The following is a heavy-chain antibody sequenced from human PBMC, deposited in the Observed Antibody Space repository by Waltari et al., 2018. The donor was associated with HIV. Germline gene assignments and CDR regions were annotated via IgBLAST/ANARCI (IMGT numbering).Heavy chain of an antibody. D-gene: IGHD3-9*01. Sequence: EVQLVESGGGLVQPGRSLRLSCADSGFEFDDYAIHWVRQAPGKGLEWVSCISWNSRSVAYAASVNGRFSVSRDNAKTSVSLQIHSLRTEDTALYYCAKEDGPFGDILTGHFAFDYWGQGVLVTVSS. CDR1: GFEFDDYA. CDR2: ISWNSRSV. V-gene: IGHV3-9*01. CDR3: AKEDGPFGDILTGHFAFDY. J-gene: IGHJ4*02.